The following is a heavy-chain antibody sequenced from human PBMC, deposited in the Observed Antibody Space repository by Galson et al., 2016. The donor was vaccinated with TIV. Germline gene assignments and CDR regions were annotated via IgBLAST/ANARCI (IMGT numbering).Heavy chain of an antibody. D-gene: IGHD1-1*01. CDR2: ISRTPGYT. CDR1: RFTLRTYS. V-gene: IGHV3-21*01. CDR3: ATDRGDWNDFQPPVS. Sequence: SLRLSCAASRFTLRTYSMNWVRPAPGKGLEWVSSISRTPGYTYYAHSVKGRFTISRDNAKNSLYLQMNSLRVEDTAVYYCATDRGDWNDFQPPVSWGQGTLVTVSS. J-gene: IGHJ5*02.